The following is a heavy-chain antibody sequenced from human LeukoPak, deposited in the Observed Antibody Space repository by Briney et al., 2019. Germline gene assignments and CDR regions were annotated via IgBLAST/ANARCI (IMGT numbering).Heavy chain of an antibody. V-gene: IGHV4-39*01. CDR2: IYYSGST. D-gene: IGHD3-9*01. CDR3: ARRAVIYDILTGHDY. CDR1: GGSISSSSYY. J-gene: IGHJ4*02. Sequence: SETLSLTCTVSGGSISSSSYYWGWIRQPPGKGLEWIGSIYYSGSTYYNPSLKSRVTISVDTSKSQFSLKLSSVTAADTAVYYCARRAVIYDILTGHDYWGQGTLVTVSS.